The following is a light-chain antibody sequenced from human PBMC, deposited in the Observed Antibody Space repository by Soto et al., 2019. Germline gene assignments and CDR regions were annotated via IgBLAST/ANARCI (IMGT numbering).Light chain of an antibody. CDR1: SSDVGRYTS. CDR2: DVS. J-gene: IGLJ1*01. Sequence: QSALTQPRSVSGSPGQSVTFSCTGTSSDVGRYTSVSWYQQHPDKAPKLIVYDVSQRPSGVPDRFSGSKSGNTASLTISWLQAEDEADYYCCSYAGSPTPFVFGTGTKVTVL. CDR3: CSYAGSPTPFV. V-gene: IGLV2-11*01.